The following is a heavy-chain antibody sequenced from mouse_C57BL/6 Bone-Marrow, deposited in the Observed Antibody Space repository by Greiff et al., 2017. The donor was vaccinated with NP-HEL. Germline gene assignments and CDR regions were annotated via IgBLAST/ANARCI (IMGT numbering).Heavy chain of an antibody. CDR1: GFSLTSYG. CDR2: IWGVGST. Sequence: VKLVESGPGLVAPSQSLSITCTVSGFSLTSYGVDWVRQSPGKGLEWLGVIWGVGSTNYNSALKSRLSISKDNSKSQVFLKMNSLQTDDTAMYYCASRHYGSSSYYAMDYWGQGTSVTVSS. D-gene: IGHD1-1*01. CDR3: ASRHYGSSSYYAMDY. V-gene: IGHV2-6*01. J-gene: IGHJ4*01.